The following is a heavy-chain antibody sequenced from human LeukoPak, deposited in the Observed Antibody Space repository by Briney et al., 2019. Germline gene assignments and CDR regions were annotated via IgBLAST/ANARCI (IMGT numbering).Heavy chain of an antibody. J-gene: IGHJ4*02. V-gene: IGHV1-46*01. Sequence: GASVKVSCTASGYTFTSSYMHWVRQAPGQGLEWMGIINPSGGSTSYAQKFQGRVTVTRDTSTSTVHMELSGLRSEDTAVYYCARDQEGFDYWGQGTLVTVSS. CDR1: GYTFTSSY. CDR2: INPSGGST. CDR3: ARDQEGFDY.